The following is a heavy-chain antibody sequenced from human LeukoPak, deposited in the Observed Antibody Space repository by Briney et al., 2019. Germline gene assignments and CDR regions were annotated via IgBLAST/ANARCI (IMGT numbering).Heavy chain of an antibody. CDR2: MHTGGTT. V-gene: IGHV4-4*07. Sequence: SETLSLTCTVSGGYFSGYYWSWIRQSAGKGVEGMGRMHTGGTTNYNPSLQSRVILSVDVSNSSFSLNLTSVTAAGTAVYYCARDTHYDFWGGYLNSFDPWGQGALVTVSS. J-gene: IGHJ5*02. CDR3: ARDTHYDFWGGYLNSFDP. D-gene: IGHD3-3*01. CDR1: GGYFSGYY.